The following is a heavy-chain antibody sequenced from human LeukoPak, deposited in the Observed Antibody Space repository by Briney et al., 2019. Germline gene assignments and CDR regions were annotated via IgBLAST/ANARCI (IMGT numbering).Heavy chain of an antibody. CDR1: GYTFTSYD. V-gene: IGHV1-8*01. CDR2: MNPNSGNT. CDR3: ARVPIAYYGSGTVDY. J-gene: IGHJ4*02. D-gene: IGHD3-10*01. Sequence: ASVKVSCKASGYTFTSYDINWVRQATGQGLEWMGWMNPNSGNTGYAQKFQGRVTMTRDTSISTAYMELSRLRSDDTAVYYCARVPIAYYGSGTVDYWGQGTLVTVSS.